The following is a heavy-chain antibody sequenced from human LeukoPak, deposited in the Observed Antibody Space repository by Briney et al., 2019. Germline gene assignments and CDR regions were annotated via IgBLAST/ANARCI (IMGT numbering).Heavy chain of an antibody. D-gene: IGHD6-6*01. CDR3: ARSSFVYSSSSSSYYYYMDV. CDR1: GGSISSGDYY. V-gene: IGHV4-30-4*08. Sequence: SQTLSLTCTVSGGSISSGDYYWSWIRQSPGKGLEWIGYIYYSGSTYYNPSLKSRVTISVDTSKNQFSLKLSSVTAADTAVYYCARSSFVYSSSSSSYYYYMDVWGKGTTVTVSS. CDR2: IYYSGST. J-gene: IGHJ6*03.